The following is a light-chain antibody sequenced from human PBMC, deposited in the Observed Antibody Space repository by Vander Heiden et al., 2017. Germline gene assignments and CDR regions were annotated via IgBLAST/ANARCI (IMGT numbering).Light chain of an antibody. CDR1: DSDINNNKF. CDR2: EVT. V-gene: IGLV2-8*01. CDR3: SSYATNKWV. J-gene: IGLJ3*02. Sequence: QSALTQPPSASGSSGQSVTISCTGTDSDINNNKFVAWYQQHPGKAPKLIIYEVTKRPSGVPGRFSGSKSGNTASLTVSGLQAEDEADYYCSSYATNKWVFGGGTRLTVL.